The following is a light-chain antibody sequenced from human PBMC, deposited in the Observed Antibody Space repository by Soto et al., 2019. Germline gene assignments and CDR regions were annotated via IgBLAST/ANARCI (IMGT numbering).Light chain of an antibody. Sequence: VLTQSPGTLSLSPGDRATLSCRASHSVGSTYLAWYQQKPGQAPRLLIYGASSRATGIPDRFSGGGSGTDFTLTISRLEPEDFAVYFCQQSSSLPWTFGQGAKVEI. V-gene: IGKV3-20*01. J-gene: IGKJ1*01. CDR3: QQSSSLPWT. CDR1: HSVGSTY. CDR2: GAS.